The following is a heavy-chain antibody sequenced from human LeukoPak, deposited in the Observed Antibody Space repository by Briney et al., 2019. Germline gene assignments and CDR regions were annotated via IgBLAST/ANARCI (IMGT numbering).Heavy chain of an antibody. CDR1: GDSISSSSYY. V-gene: IGHV4-31*03. Sequence: SETLSLTCTVSGDSISSSSYYWGWIRQPPGKGLEWIGYIYYSGSTYYNPSLKSRVTISVDTSKNQFSLKLSSVTAADTAVYYCARYYRSSGWSSYYDSSGYYLWFDPWGQGTLVTVSS. CDR3: ARYYRSSGWSSYYDSSGYYLWFDP. D-gene: IGHD3-22*01. CDR2: IYYSGST. J-gene: IGHJ5*02.